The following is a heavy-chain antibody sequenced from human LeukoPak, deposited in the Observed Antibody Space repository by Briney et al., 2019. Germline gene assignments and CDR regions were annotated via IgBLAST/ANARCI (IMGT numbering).Heavy chain of an antibody. J-gene: IGHJ3*02. CDR3: ARGLWHLDHQILDI. Sequence: ASVKVSCKASGYTFTSYYMHWVRQAPGPGIEWMGISNPSGGSTTYAQKFQGRVTMTRDTSTSTLDMELSSLRSEDTAVYYCARGLWHLDHQILDIWGQGTMVTVSP. D-gene: IGHD1-1*01. CDR2: SNPSGGST. CDR1: GYTFTSYY. V-gene: IGHV1-46*01.